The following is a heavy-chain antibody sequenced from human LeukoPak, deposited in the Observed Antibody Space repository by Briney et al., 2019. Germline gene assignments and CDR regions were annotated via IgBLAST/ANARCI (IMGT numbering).Heavy chain of an antibody. D-gene: IGHD1-14*01. J-gene: IGHJ6*03. CDR2: ISYDGSNK. V-gene: IGHV3-30-3*01. CDR3: ATLGPPAVTYKYYYYYYMDV. Sequence: GGSLRLSCAASGFTFSSYAMHWVRQAPGKGLEWVAVISYDGSNKYYADSVKGRFTISRDNSKNTLYLQMNSLRAEDTAVYYCATLGPPAVTYKYYYYYYMDVWGKGTTVTVSS. CDR1: GFTFSSYA.